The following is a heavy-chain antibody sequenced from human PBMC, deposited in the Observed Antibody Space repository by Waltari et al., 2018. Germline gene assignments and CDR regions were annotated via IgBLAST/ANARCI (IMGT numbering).Heavy chain of an antibody. Sequence: QLQLQESGPGLVKPSETLSLTCTVSGGSISSSSYYWGWIRQPPGKGLEWIGSIYYSASTYYNPSLKSRVTISVDTSKNQFSLKLSSVTAADTAVYYCARQEQWLVQSGLYFDLWGRGTLVTVSS. CDR1: GGSISSSSYY. CDR3: ARQEQWLVQSGLYFDL. V-gene: IGHV4-39*01. CDR2: IYYSAST. J-gene: IGHJ2*01. D-gene: IGHD6-19*01.